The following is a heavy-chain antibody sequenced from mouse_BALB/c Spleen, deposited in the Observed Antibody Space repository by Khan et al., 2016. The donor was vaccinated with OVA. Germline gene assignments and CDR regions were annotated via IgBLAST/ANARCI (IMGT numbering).Heavy chain of an antibody. Sequence: EVQLVESGGGLVQPGGSRKLSCAASGFTFSRFGMHWVRQAPEKGLEWVAYISSASSTIYYAATVKGRFTISRDNPKNTLFLQMTSLSSEDTAMYYCASDSIFDYWGQGTTLTVSS. CDR3: ASDSIFDY. J-gene: IGHJ2*01. CDR1: GFTFSRFG. D-gene: IGHD2-3*01. CDR2: ISSASSTI. V-gene: IGHV5-17*02.